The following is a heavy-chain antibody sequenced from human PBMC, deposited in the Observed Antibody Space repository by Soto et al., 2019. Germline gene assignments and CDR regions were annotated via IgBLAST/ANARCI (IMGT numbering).Heavy chain of an antibody. Sequence: SETLSLTFGVYGGSFSGYQWNWIRQSPGQGLEWIGEINHSGTTKYNPSLESRINLSVDTSKKQFSLKMFSVTAADTAIYYCARGWRFDPWGQGTQVTVS. J-gene: IGHJ5*02. V-gene: IGHV4-34*01. CDR1: GGSFSGYQ. CDR2: INHSGTT. D-gene: IGHD1-1*01. CDR3: ARGWRFDP.